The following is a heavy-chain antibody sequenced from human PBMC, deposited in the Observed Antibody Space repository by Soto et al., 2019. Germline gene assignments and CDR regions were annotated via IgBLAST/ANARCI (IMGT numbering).Heavy chain of an antibody. D-gene: IGHD1-7*01. Sequence: EVQLVESGGGLVKPGGSLRLSCAASGFTFSSYSMNWVRQAPGKGLEWVSSISSSSSYIYYADSVKGRFTISRDNAKNSLYLQMNSLRAEDTAVYYCARFRDNWNLHFDLWGRGTLVTVSS. V-gene: IGHV3-21*01. CDR2: ISSSSSYI. J-gene: IGHJ2*01. CDR1: GFTFSSYS. CDR3: ARFRDNWNLHFDL.